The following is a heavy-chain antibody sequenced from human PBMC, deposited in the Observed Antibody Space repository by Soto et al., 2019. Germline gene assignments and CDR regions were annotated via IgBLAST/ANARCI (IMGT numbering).Heavy chain of an antibody. Sequence: GGSLRLSCAASGFTFSSYGMHWVRQAPGKGLEWVAVISYDVSNKYYADSVKGRFTISRDNSKNTLYLQMNSLRAEDTAVYYCAKAYDFWSGPFDYWGQGTLVTVSS. CDR3: AKAYDFWSGPFDY. CDR1: GFTFSSYG. D-gene: IGHD3-3*01. J-gene: IGHJ4*02. V-gene: IGHV3-30*18. CDR2: ISYDVSNK.